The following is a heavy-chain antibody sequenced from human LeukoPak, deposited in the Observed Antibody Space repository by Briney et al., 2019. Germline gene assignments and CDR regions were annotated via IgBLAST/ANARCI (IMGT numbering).Heavy chain of an antibody. CDR2: VNPSGGST. J-gene: IGHJ4*02. Sequence: ASVTVSCKASGYTFTSYYMHWVRQAPGQGLEWMGLVNPSGGSTTYAQMFQGRVTMTRDTSTSTVYLELSSLRSEDTAVYYCAKGGVAGTFDYWGQGTQVTGSS. CDR1: GYTFTSYY. D-gene: IGHD6-19*01. V-gene: IGHV1-46*01. CDR3: AKGGVAGTFDY.